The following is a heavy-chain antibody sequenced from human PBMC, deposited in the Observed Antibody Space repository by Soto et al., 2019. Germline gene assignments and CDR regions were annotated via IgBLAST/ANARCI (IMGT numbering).Heavy chain of an antibody. Sequence: SETRSLTGTVSGGAISSYDWSWIRQPPGKGLEWIGSIYYSGSTNYTPSLQRRVTISVDTSKNHFSLKLSSVTAADTAVYDFSRGGYDFWSGYYFYYGIDVWGQGTTVTVSS. CDR3: SRGGYDFWSGYYFYYGIDV. CDR1: GGAISSYD. CDR2: IYYSGST. J-gene: IGHJ6*02. D-gene: IGHD3-3*01. V-gene: IGHV4-59*01.